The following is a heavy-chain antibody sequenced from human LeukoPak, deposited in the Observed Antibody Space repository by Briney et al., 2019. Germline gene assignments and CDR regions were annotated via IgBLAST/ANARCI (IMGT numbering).Heavy chain of an antibody. D-gene: IGHD3-22*01. J-gene: IGHJ3*02. CDR1: GYTFTSYG. CDR2: ISAYNGNT. V-gene: IGHV1-18*01. CDR3: AREGGTHDSSGYYPDDAFDI. Sequence: ASVKVSCKASGYTFTSYGISWVRQAPGQGLEWMGWISAYNGNTNYAQKLQGRVTMTTDTSTSTAYMELRSLRSDDTAVYYFAREGGTHDSSGYYPDDAFDIWGQGTMVTVSS.